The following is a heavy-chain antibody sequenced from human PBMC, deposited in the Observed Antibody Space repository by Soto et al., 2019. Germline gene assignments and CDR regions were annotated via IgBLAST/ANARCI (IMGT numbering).Heavy chain of an antibody. CDR3: VRTIQPGTTTYFDY. J-gene: IGHJ4*02. Sequence: ASVKVSCKASGYTFTSHHMHWVRQVPGEGLDWMGMINPRSGGTNSPQKFQGRVTMTRDTSTSTVYMELNSLKTEDTAVYYCVRTIQPGTTTYFDYWGQGTLVTVSS. V-gene: IGHV1-46*03. D-gene: IGHD1-1*01. CDR2: INPRSGGT. CDR1: GYTFTSHH.